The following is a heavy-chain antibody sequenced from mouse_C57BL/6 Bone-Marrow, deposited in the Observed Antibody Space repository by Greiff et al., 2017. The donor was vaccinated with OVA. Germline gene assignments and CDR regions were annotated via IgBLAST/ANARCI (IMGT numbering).Heavy chain of an antibody. J-gene: IGHJ1*03. CDR3: ARWGYSNYWYFDV. D-gene: IGHD2-5*01. Sequence: VQLKESGPELVKPGASVKIPCKASGYTFTDYNMDWVKQSHGKSLEWIGDINPNNGGTIYNQKFKGKATLTVDKSSSTAYMELRSLTSEDTAVYYCARWGYSNYWYFDVWGTGTTVTVSS. CDR2: INPNNGGT. CDR1: GYTFTDYN. V-gene: IGHV1-18*01.